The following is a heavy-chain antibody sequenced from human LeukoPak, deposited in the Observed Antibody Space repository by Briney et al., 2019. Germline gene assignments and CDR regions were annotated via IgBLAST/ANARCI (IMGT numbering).Heavy chain of an antibody. CDR1: GFTFSSYA. Sequence: GGSLRLSCAASGFTFSSYAMGWVRQAPGKGLEGVSFITTSGGSTSYADSVKGRFTISRDNPRNTLYMQMNSLRDEDTAVYYCAIMHGYYDGSGYWVQWGQGTLVTVSS. V-gene: IGHV3-23*01. J-gene: IGHJ4*02. D-gene: IGHD3-22*01. CDR2: ITTSGGST. CDR3: AIMHGYYDGSGYWVQ.